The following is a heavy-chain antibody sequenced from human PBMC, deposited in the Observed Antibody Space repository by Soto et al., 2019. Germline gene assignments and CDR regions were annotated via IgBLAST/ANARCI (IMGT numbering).Heavy chain of an antibody. Sequence: SQTISLTCAIFGDSVSSTRDALNWISQSPSRGMAWLGRKYSRFKWYNGYAVPLKSPITINPDTAQDQFSLRLNAVTPEDTAVYYCARVHRSSTSMMDVWWSAAKVTV. D-gene: IGHD2-15*01. J-gene: IGHJ6*01. V-gene: IGHV6-1*01. CDR2: KYSRFKWYN. CDR3: ARVHRSSTSMMDV. CDR1: GDSVSSTRDA.